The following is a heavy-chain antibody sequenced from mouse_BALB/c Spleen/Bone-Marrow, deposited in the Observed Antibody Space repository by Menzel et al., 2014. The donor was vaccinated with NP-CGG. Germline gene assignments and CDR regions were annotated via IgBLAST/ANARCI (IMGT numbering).Heavy chain of an antibody. CDR3: ARDVPLYDVGYFDY. V-gene: IGHV5-17*02. D-gene: IGHD2-14*01. J-gene: IGHJ2*01. CDR1: GFTFSSFG. Sequence: EVQRVESEGGLVQPGGSRKLSCAASGFTFSSFGMHWVRQAPEKGLEWVAYISSGSSTIYYADTVKGRFTISRDNPKNTLFLQMTSLRSEDTAMYYCARDVPLYDVGYFDYWGQGTTLTVSS. CDR2: ISSGSSTI.